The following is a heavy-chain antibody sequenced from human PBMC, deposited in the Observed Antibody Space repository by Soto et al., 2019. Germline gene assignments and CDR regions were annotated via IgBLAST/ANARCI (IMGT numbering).Heavy chain of an antibody. CDR1: GFTFSDYG. J-gene: IGHJ4*02. Sequence: QVQLEESGGGVVQPGRSLRLSCAASGFTFSDYGMHWVRHSPGKGVEGVSVIWYDGSTKYFEDSVKGRFTISRDNSKNTMYLEMDSLRVEATAVYYLARDWSRGDSGYIDHWGKGTLVTVSS. CDR2: IWYDGSTK. V-gene: IGHV3-33*01. CDR3: ARDWSRGDSGYIDH. D-gene: IGHD5-12*01.